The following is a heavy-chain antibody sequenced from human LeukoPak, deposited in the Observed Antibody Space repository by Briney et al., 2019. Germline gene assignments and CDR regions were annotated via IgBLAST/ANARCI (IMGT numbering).Heavy chain of an antibody. D-gene: IGHD4-17*01. Sequence: PGGSLRLSCAASGFTFSSYGTSWVRQAPGKGLEWVSAISGSGGSTYYADSVKGRFTISRDNSKNTLYLQMNSLRAEDTAVYYCANGITYGDYFSGARGHYWGQGTLVTVSS. CDR2: ISGSGGST. CDR1: GFTFSSYG. J-gene: IGHJ4*02. CDR3: ANGITYGDYFSGARGHY. V-gene: IGHV3-23*01.